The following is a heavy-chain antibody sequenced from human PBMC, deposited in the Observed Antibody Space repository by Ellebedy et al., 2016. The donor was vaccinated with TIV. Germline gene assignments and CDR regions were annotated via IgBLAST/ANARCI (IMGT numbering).Heavy chain of an antibody. Sequence: GESLKISCAASGFTFSDYAMTWVRQAPGKGLEWVSTIFKDGGTTYYADSVKGRFTISRDLSKNILYLQMNSLRAEDTAVYYCAKRRLTDGGDFDYWGQGTLVTVSS. D-gene: IGHD2-15*01. CDR1: GFTFSDYA. CDR2: IFKDGGTT. V-gene: IGHV3-23*01. J-gene: IGHJ4*02. CDR3: AKRRLTDGGDFDY.